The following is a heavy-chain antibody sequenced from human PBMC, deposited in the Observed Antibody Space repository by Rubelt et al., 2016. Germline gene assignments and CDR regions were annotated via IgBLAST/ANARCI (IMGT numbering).Heavy chain of an antibody. J-gene: IGHJ4*02. D-gene: IGHD5-18*01. CDR3: ARVSPGYSYAFVDY. CDR2: ISSGGSDI. Sequence: YAMSWVRQAPGKGLEWVSSISSGGSDIFHADSVKGRFTISRDNSKNTLYLQMNSLRAEDTAVYYCARVSPGYSYAFVDYWGQGTLVTVSS. V-gene: IGHV3-21*01. CDR1: YA.